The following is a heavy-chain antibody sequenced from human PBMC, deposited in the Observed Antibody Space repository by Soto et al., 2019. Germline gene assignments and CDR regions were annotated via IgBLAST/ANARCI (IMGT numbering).Heavy chain of an antibody. CDR1: GYTFTSYG. J-gene: IGHJ5*02. CDR2: ISAYNGNT. D-gene: IGHD3-10*01. Sequence: ASVKVSCKASGYTFTSYGISWVRQAPGQGLEWMGWISAYNGNTNYAQKLQGRVTMTTDTSTSTAYMELRSLRSDDTAVYYCARDPVLLWFGEHPISAWFDPWGQGTLVTVSS. V-gene: IGHV1-18*01. CDR3: ARDPVLLWFGEHPISAWFDP.